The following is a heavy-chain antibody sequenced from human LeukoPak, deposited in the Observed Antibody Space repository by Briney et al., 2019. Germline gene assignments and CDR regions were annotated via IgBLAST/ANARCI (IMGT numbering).Heavy chain of an antibody. CDR2: ISYDGSNK. Sequence: PGGSLRLSCAASGFSFSTYGMHWVRQAPGKGLEWVAVISYDGSNKYYADSVKGRFTISRDNSKNTLYLQMNSLRAEDTAVYYCARDHPLTGTTEFGWFDPWGQGTLVTVSS. D-gene: IGHD1-7*01. CDR1: GFSFSTYG. CDR3: ARDHPLTGTTEFGWFDP. V-gene: IGHV3-30*03. J-gene: IGHJ5*02.